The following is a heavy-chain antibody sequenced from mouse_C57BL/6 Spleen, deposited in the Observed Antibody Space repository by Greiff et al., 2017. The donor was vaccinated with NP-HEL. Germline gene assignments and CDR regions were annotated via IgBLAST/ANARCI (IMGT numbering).Heavy chain of an antibody. J-gene: IGHJ4*01. D-gene: IGHD1-1*01. CDR1: GFTFSSYA. V-gene: IGHV5-4*01. CDR2: ISDGGSYT. CDR3: ARDGYYGSSPWAMDY. Sequence: EVKLVESGGGLVKPGGSLKLSCAASGFTFSSYAMSWVRQTPEKRLEWVATISDGGSYTYYPDNVKGRFTISRDNAKNNLYLQMSHLKSEDTAMYYCARDGYYGSSPWAMDYWGQGTSVTVSS.